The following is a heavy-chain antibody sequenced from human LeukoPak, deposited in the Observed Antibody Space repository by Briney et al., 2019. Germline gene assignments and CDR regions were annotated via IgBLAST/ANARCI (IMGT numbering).Heavy chain of an antibody. V-gene: IGHV3-7*03. D-gene: IGHD6-19*01. CDR2: IKQDGSER. CDR3: ATGAGCGY. J-gene: IGHJ4*02. Sequence: GGSLRLSCAASGFTFSSYWMTWVRQAPGKGMEWVANIKQDGSERNYVDSVKGRFTISRDNAKNSLYLQMNTLRDEDTAVYYCATGAGCGYWGQGTLVTVSS. CDR1: GFTFSSYW.